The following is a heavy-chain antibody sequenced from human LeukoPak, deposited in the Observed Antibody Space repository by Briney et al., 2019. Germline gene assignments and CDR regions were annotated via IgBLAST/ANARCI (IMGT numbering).Heavy chain of an antibody. CDR2: IKSKTDGGTT. Sequence: PGGSLRLSCAASGFTFSNAWMSWVRQAPGKGLEWVGRIKSKTDGGTTDYAAPVKGRFTISRDDSKNTLYLQMNSLKTEDTAVYYCTIVDPRMAAGDPYYYYGMVVWGQGTTVTVSS. D-gene: IGHD6-13*01. J-gene: IGHJ6*02. CDR1: GFTFSNAW. V-gene: IGHV3-15*01. CDR3: TIVDPRMAAGDPYYYYGMVV.